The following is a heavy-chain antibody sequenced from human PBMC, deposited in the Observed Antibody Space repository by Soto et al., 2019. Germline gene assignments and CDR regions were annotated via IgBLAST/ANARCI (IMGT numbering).Heavy chain of an antibody. CDR2: ISTGGGTA. CDR1: GFTFSSCS. D-gene: IGHD4-17*01. Sequence: EVRLLESGGGLVQPGGSLRLSCAASGFTFSSCSMSWVRQAPGKGLEWVSAISTGGGTAYYADSVKGRFTISRDNSKNTLFLQMNSLRAEDTAVYYCSKTRVGGSYGDYDYWGQGTQVTVSS. CDR3: SKTRVGGSYGDYDY. J-gene: IGHJ4*02. V-gene: IGHV3-23*01.